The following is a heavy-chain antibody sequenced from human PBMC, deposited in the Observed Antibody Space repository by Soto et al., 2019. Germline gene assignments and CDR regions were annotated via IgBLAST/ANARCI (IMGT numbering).Heavy chain of an antibody. CDR3: AGDYGGNTYYFDY. CDR2: IWYDGSNK. V-gene: IGHV3-33*08. CDR1: GFTFSNAW. Sequence: GGSLRLSCAASGFTFSNAWMNWVRQAPGKGLEWVAVIWYDGSNKYYADSVKGRFTISRDNSKNTLYLQMNSLRAEDTAVYYCAGDYGGNTYYFDYWGQGTLVTVSS. D-gene: IGHD4-17*01. J-gene: IGHJ4*02.